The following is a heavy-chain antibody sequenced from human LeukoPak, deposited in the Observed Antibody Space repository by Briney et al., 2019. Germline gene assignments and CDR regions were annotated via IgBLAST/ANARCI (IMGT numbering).Heavy chain of an antibody. Sequence: SESLSLTCTVSGGSISNHYWSWVRQPPGKGLEWVGYIYYSGSTSNNPCLKSGYSISVDTSEDQFSMKLSYVNAADTAGNSVASSALLSRGWDYWGQGTLVTVSS. CDR3: ASSALLSRGWDY. D-gene: IGHD6-19*01. V-gene: IGHV4-59*11. CDR2: IYYSGST. CDR1: GGSISNHY. J-gene: IGHJ4*02.